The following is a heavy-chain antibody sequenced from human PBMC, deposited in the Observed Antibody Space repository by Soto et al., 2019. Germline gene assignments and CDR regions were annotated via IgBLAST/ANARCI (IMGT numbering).Heavy chain of an antibody. CDR1: GGSISSGAYY. Sequence: QVQLQESGPGLVKPSQTLSLTCTVSGGSISSGAYYWIWIRQHPGKGLEWIGYMFDSGSIYYNPSLKSRVTISVDTSKNQFSLKLSSVTAADTAVYYCARGRVATISPWGQGTLVTVSS. D-gene: IGHD5-12*01. J-gene: IGHJ5*02. CDR3: ARGRVATISP. CDR2: MFDSGSI. V-gene: IGHV4-31*03.